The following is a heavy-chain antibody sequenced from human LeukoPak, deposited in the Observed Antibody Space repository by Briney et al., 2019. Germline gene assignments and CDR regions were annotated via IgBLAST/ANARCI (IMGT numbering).Heavy chain of an antibody. CDR1: GYGFTAYY. J-gene: IGHJ6*03. CDR2: INPNSGGT. CDR3: ARDGIAVAWGYYYYYYMDV. Sequence: ASVKVSCKASGYGFTAYYMHWVRQAPGQGLEWMGWINPNSGGTNYAQKFQGRVTMTRDTSISTAYMELSRLRSDDTAVYYCARDGIAVAWGYYYYYYMDVWGKGTTVTVSS. D-gene: IGHD6-19*01. V-gene: IGHV1-2*02.